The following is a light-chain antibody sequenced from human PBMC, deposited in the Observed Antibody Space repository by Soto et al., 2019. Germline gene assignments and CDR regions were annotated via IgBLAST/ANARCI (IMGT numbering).Light chain of an antibody. CDR1: QSVRSSY. Sequence: EIVLTQSPGTLSLSPGERATLSCRASQSVRSSYLAWYQQKPGQAPRLLIYGASSRATGIPDRFSGSGSGKDFTLTISRLEPEDFAVYYCQQYGSSPPLTFGGGTKVEIK. CDR3: QQYGSSPPLT. V-gene: IGKV3-20*01. J-gene: IGKJ4*01. CDR2: GAS.